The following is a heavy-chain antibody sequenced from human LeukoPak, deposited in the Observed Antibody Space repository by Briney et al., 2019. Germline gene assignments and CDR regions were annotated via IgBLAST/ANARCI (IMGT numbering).Heavy chain of an antibody. CDR3: AKEGDSSGYYLAY. J-gene: IGHJ4*02. CDR1: GFTFSSYG. CDR2: ISYDGSNK. Sequence: GRSLRLSCAASGFTFSSYGMHWVRQAPGKGLEWVAVISYDGSNKYYADSVKGRFTISRDNSKNTLYLQMNSLRAEDTAVYYCAKEGDSSGYYLAYWGQGTLVTVSS. V-gene: IGHV3-30*18. D-gene: IGHD3-22*01.